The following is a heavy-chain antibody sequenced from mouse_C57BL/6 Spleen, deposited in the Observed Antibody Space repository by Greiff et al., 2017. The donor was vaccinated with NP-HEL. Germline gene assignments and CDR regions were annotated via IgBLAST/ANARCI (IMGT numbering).Heavy chain of an antibody. CDR2: INPSTGGT. J-gene: IGHJ2*01. D-gene: IGHD2-5*01. CDR1: GYSFTGYY. V-gene: IGHV1-42*01. Sequence: EVQRVESGPELVKPGASVKISCKASGYSFTGYYMNWVKQSPEKSLEWIGEINPSTGGTTYNQKFKAKATLTVDKSSSTAYMQLKSLTSEDSAVYYCARYGVYYSNLDYWGQGTTLTVSS. CDR3: ARYGVYYSNLDY.